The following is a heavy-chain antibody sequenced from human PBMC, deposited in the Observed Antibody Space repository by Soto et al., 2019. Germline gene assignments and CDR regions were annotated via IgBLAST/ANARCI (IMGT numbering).Heavy chain of an antibody. CDR2: ISGSGGST. CDR1: GFTFSSYA. J-gene: IGHJ6*03. D-gene: IGHD3-3*01. V-gene: IGHV3-23*01. CDR3: AKSPHDPIFGVVPPWDYYYYMDV. Sequence: PGGSLRLSCAASGFTFSSYAMSWVRQAPGKGLEWVSAISGSGGSTYYADSVKGRFTISRDNSKNTLYLQMNSLRAEDTAVYYCAKSPHDPIFGVVPPWDYYYYMDVWGKGTTVTVSS.